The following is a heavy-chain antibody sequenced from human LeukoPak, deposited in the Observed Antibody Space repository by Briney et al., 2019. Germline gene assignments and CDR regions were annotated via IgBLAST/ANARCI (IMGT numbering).Heavy chain of an antibody. Sequence: GGSLRLSCAASGFTFSSYAMSWVSQAPGKGLEWVSAISGSGGSTCYADSVRGRFTISRDNSKNTLYLQMNSLRAEDTAVYYCAKGVWGSYRYPLDYWGQGTLVTVSS. CDR1: GFTFSSYA. CDR3: AKGVWGSYRYPLDY. D-gene: IGHD3-16*02. CDR2: ISGSGGST. V-gene: IGHV3-23*01. J-gene: IGHJ4*02.